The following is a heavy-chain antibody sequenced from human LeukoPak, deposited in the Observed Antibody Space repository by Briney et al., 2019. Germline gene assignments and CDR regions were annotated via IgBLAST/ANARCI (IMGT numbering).Heavy chain of an antibody. V-gene: IGHV1-18*01. Sequence: GSVKVSCKASGYTFTSYGIIWVRQAPGQGLEWMGWISTYNGNTNYAQKIQGRVTMTTDTSTSTAYMELRSLRSDDTAVYYCARDLPYSSSWDSIDYWGQGTLVTVSS. CDR2: ISTYNGNT. D-gene: IGHD6-13*01. J-gene: IGHJ4*02. CDR3: ARDLPYSSSWDSIDY. CDR1: GYTFTSYG.